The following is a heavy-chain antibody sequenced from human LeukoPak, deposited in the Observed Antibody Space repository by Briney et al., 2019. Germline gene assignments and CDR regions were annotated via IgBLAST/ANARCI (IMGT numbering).Heavy chain of an antibody. J-gene: IGHJ4*02. D-gene: IGHD1-26*01. CDR1: GFTFSSYS. Sequence: GGSLRLSCAASGFTFSSYSMNWVRQAPGKGLEWVSSISSSGSYIYYADSVKGRFTISRDNAKNSLYLQMNRLRAEDTAVYYCARSPLSGSPYWGQGTLVTVSS. V-gene: IGHV3-21*01. CDR3: ARSPLSGSPY. CDR2: ISSSGSYI.